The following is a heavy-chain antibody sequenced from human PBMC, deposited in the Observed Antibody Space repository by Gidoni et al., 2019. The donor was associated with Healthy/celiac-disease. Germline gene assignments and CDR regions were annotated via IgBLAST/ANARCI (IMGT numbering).Heavy chain of an antibody. CDR1: GGSFSGYY. CDR2: INHSGST. CDR3: ARGGFGHSYYDFWRPNPFDY. Sequence: QVQLQQWGAGLLKPSETLSLTCAVSGGSFSGYYWSWSRQPPGKGLEWIGEINHSGSTNYNPSLKSRVTISVDTSKNQFSLKLSSVTAADTAVYYCARGGFGHSYYDFWRPNPFDYWGQGTLVTVSS. J-gene: IGHJ4*02. V-gene: IGHV4-34*01. D-gene: IGHD3-3*01.